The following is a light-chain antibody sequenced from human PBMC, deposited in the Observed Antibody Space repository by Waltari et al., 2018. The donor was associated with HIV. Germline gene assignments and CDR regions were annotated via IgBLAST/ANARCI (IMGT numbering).Light chain of an antibody. CDR3: ASHAGSKDV. J-gene: IGLJ2*01. V-gene: IGLV2-8*01. CDR1: ISDIGAYNY. CDR2: DVS. Sequence: QSALTQPPSASGSPGQSVTIPCTGTISDIGAYNYVSWFQQHPGKAPKLMIFDVSKRLSWVPDRFYGAKAVNTASLNGDGLQAEDEAGYYCASHAGSKDVFGGGTKLTVL.